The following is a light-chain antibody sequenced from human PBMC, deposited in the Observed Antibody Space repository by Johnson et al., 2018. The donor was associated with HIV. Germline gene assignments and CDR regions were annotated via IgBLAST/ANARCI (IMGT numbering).Light chain of an antibody. CDR3: GTWDSSLTSYV. CDR2: DNN. Sequence: QPVLTQPPSVSAAPGQKVTISCSGSNSNIGNNYVSWYQQFPGTAPKLLIYDNNKRPSGIPDRFSGSKSGTSATLGISGLQTGDEADYYCGTWDSSLTSYVFGAGTKVTVL. J-gene: IGLJ1*01. CDR1: NSNIGNNY. V-gene: IGLV1-51*01.